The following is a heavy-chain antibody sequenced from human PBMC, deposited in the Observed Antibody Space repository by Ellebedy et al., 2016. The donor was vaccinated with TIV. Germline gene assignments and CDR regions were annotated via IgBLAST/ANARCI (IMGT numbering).Heavy chain of an antibody. CDR1: GFTFSTYG. V-gene: IGHV3-23*01. Sequence: GESLKISXAASGFTFSTYGMNWARQAPGKGLEWVSTILGVDGSTYYADSVKGRFTISKGSSRNTLFLQMNSLRAEDSAIYYCVKGAWADDWGQGTLVTVSS. D-gene: IGHD1-26*01. CDR2: ILGVDGST. J-gene: IGHJ4*02. CDR3: VKGAWADD.